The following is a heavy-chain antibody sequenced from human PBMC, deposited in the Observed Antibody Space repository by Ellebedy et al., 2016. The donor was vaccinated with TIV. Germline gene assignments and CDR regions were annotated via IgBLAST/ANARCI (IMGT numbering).Heavy chain of an antibody. J-gene: IGHJ2*01. CDR3: AREAKQWLSNHFDL. V-gene: IGHV1-18*01. D-gene: IGHD6-19*01. Sequence: AASVKVSCKASAYTFPNYGINWVRQAPGQGLEWMGYISPYNGNTNYAQKFQGRLTMTTDTSTTTAYMELRSLTSDDTAVYYCAREAKQWLSNHFDLWGRGTPVTVFS. CDR2: ISPYNGNT. CDR1: AYTFPNYG.